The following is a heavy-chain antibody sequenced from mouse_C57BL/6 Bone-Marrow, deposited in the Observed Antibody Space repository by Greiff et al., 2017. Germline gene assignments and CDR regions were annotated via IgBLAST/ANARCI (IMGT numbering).Heavy chain of an antibody. Sequence: EVKLMESGGGLVQPKGSLKLSCAASGFSFNTYAMNWVRQAPGKGMEWVARIRSKSNNYATYYADSVKDRFTISRDDSESMLYLKMHNLKTEDTAKYYCVRHGVLWLRRGGYYYAMDYWGQGTSVTVSS. CDR3: VRHGVLWLRRGGYYYAMDY. CDR2: IRSKSNNYAT. V-gene: IGHV10-1*01. D-gene: IGHD2-2*01. CDR1: GFSFNTYA. J-gene: IGHJ4*01.